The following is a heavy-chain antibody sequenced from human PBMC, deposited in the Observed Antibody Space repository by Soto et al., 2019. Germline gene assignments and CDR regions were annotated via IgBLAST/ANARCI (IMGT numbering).Heavy chain of an antibody. CDR1: GGSISSGDYY. J-gene: IGHJ4*02. Sequence: PSETLSLTCTVSGGSISSGDYYWSWIRQPPGKGLEWIGYIYYSGSTYYNPSLKSRVTISVDTSKSQFSLKLSSVTAADTAVYYCAREQYCGGDCYSGDYFDYWGQGTLVTVSS. V-gene: IGHV4-30-4*01. CDR2: IYYSGST. CDR3: AREQYCGGDCYSGDYFDY. D-gene: IGHD2-21*02.